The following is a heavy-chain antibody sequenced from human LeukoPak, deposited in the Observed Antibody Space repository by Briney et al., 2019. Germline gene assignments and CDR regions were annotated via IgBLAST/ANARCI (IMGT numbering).Heavy chain of an antibody. CDR3: AMKAVPRPRLDF. Sequence: GGSLRLSCTTSGFTFGDYTMSWIRQAPGKGLEWVSAISGSASSTYYADSVKGRFTISRDNSKNTLYLQMNSLRADDTAVYYCAMKAVPRPRLDFWGQGTVVTVSS. J-gene: IGHJ3*01. V-gene: IGHV3-23*01. CDR2: ISGSASST. CDR1: GFTFGDYT. D-gene: IGHD6-25*01.